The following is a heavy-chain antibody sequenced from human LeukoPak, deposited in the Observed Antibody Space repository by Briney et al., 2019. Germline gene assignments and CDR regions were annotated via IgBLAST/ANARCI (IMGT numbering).Heavy chain of an antibody. Sequence: ASVKASCKASGYTFTHHGITWVRQAPGQGLEWMAWISGYNGDTNYAQKFQGRVTLTTDTSTGTAYMELRSLRSDDTAVYYCARDPTNTSGRYAYFDSWGQGTLVTVSS. D-gene: IGHD6-19*01. J-gene: IGHJ4*02. CDR3: ARDPTNTSGRYAYFDS. CDR2: ISGYNGDT. CDR1: GYTFTHHG. V-gene: IGHV1-18*01.